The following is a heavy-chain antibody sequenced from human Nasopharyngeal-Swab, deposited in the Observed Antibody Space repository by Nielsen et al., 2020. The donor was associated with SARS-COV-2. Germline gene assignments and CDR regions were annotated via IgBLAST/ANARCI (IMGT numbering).Heavy chain of an antibody. CDR2: ISSGSSYT. Sequence: GGSLRLSCAASGFTFSDYYMTWIRQAPGKGLDWVSYISSGSSYTNYADSVRGRFTISRDNAKNSLYLQMNSLRAEDTAIYYCARHSTYCSGGTCYNPLHYWGQGTLVTVSS. CDR3: ARHSTYCSGGTCYNPLHY. D-gene: IGHD2-15*01. CDR1: GFTFSDYY. V-gene: IGHV3-11*06. J-gene: IGHJ4*02.